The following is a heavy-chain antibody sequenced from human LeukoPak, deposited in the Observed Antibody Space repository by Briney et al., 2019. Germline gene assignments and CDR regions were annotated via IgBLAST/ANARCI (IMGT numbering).Heavy chain of an antibody. V-gene: IGHV1-24*01. CDR3: ARDIPNWNYFASFDY. CDR1: GYTLTELS. J-gene: IGHJ4*02. CDR2: FDPEDGET. D-gene: IGHD1-7*01. Sequence: ASVKVSCKVSGYTLTELSMHWVRQAPGKGLEWMGGFDPEDGETIYAQKFQGRVTMTTDTSTSTAYMELRSLRSDDTAVYYCARDIPNWNYFASFDYWGQGTLVTVSS.